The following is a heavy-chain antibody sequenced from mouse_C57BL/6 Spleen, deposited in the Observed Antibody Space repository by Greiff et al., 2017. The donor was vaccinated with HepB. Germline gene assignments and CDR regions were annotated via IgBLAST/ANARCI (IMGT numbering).Heavy chain of an antibody. V-gene: IGHV1-50*01. CDR2: IDPSDSYT. CDR1: GYTFTSYW. J-gene: IGHJ4*01. Sequence: QVQLQQPGAELVKPGASVKLSCKASGYTFTSYWMQWVKQRPGQGLEWIGEIDPSDSYTNYNQKFKGKATLTVDTSSSTAYMQLSSLTSEDSAVYYCARSRPLYAMGCWGQGTSVTVSS. CDR3: ARSRPLYAMGC.